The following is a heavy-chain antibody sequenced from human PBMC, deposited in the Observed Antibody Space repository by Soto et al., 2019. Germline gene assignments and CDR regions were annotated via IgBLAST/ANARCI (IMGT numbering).Heavy chain of an antibody. J-gene: IGHJ5*02. CDR3: ARDEGYSGYVKNWFDP. Sequence: GGSLRLSCAASGFTFSSYGMHWVRQAPGKGLEWVAVIWYDGSNKYYADSVKGRFTISRDNSKNTLYLQMNSLRAEDTAVYYCARDEGYSGYVKNWFDPWGQGTLVTVSS. D-gene: IGHD5-12*01. V-gene: IGHV3-33*01. CDR1: GFTFSSYG. CDR2: IWYDGSNK.